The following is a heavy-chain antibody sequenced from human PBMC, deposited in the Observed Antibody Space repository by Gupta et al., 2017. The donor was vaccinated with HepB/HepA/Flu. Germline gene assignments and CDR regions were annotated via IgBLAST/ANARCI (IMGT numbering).Heavy chain of an antibody. D-gene: IGHD3-10*01. CDR3: AKVGQDRRRGPLDAFQM. CDR2: INPKTGGT. V-gene: IGHV1-2*02. Sequence: QPQLVQSGTEVKKPGASVKVSCKASGYTLGAFYIPWVRQAPGQGLEWMGWINPKTGGTNPAQNVLGRVTMTSDTSIDTPYMELRGLRSDDTAIYYCAKVGQDRRRGPLDAFQMWGQGTMVTVSS. J-gene: IGHJ3*02. CDR1: GYTLGAFY.